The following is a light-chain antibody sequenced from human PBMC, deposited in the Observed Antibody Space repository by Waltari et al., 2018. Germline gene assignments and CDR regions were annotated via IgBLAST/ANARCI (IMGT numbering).Light chain of an antibody. CDR3: SSFTTKRTLV. Sequence: QSALTQPPSASGSPGQSVTISCTGTSSDVGGYNSVSWYQQHPGRAPNLKIYDVVNRPSGVSTRFSGSKSGNTASLTISGLQGEDEAVYYCSSFTTKRTLVFGGGTKLTVL. J-gene: IGLJ3*02. CDR1: SSDVGGYNS. CDR2: DVV. V-gene: IGLV2-14*03.